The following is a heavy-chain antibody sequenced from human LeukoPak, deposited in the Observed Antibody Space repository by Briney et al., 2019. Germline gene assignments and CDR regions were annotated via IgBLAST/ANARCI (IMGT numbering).Heavy chain of an antibody. D-gene: IGHD6-13*01. CDR2: VHGSGNT. Sequence: PSETLSLTCVVSGASITSHFWSWIRQPAGRGLEWIGCVHGSGNTNYNPSHEGRVTMSVDTSTNQVSLRLTSVTAADTAIYFCARDGGVAAAAYYYSAADVWGHGAKVIVSS. CDR1: GASITSHF. J-gene: IGHJ6*02. V-gene: IGHV4-4*07. CDR3: ARDGGVAAAAYYYSAADV.